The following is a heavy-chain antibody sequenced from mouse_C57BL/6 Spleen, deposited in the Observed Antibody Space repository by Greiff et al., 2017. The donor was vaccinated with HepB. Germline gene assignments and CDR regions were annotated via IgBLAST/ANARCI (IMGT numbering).Heavy chain of an antibody. CDR3: ASLYGNQGYFDV. CDR1: GFTFSDYG. Sequence: EVQLVESGGGLVKPGGSLKLSCAASGFTFSDYGMHWVRQAPEKGLEWVAYISSGSSTIYYADTVKGRFTISRDNAKNTLFLQMTSLRSEDTAMYYCASLYGNQGYFDVWGTGTTVTVSS. J-gene: IGHJ1*03. CDR2: ISSGSSTI. V-gene: IGHV5-17*01. D-gene: IGHD2-1*01.